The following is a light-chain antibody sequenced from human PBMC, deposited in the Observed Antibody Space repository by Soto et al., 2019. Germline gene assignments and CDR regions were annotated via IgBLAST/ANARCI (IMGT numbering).Light chain of an antibody. CDR3: QSYDRTLSGSYV. Sequence: VLTQPPSVSGAPGQTVTISCTGSNSNIGAGFDVHWFQQLPGTAPTLLIYRNTNRPSGVPDRFSGSKSGTSASLAITGLQAEDETDYYCQSYDRTLSGSYVFGSGTKVTVL. CDR1: NSNIGAGFD. J-gene: IGLJ1*01. V-gene: IGLV1-40*01. CDR2: RNT.